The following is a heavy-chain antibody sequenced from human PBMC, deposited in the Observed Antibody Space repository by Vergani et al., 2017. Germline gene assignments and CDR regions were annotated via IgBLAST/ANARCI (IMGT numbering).Heavy chain of an antibody. V-gene: IGHV5-10-1*03. J-gene: IGHJ6*03. CDR3: TRQLEIAAAGNIRGDYYDYMDV. CDR2: IHPSDSYT. CDR1: GYSFTSYW. D-gene: IGHD6-13*01. Sequence: EVQLVQSGAEVKKPGESLRISCKGSGYSFTSYWISWVRQMPGKGLEWMGRIHPSDSYTNYSPSFQGHVTISADKSISTAYLQWSSLKASDTAMYYCTRQLEIAAAGNIRGDYYDYMDVWGKGTTVTVSS.